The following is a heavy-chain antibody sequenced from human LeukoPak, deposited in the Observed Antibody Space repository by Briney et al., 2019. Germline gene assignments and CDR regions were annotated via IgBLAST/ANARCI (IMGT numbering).Heavy chain of an antibody. J-gene: IGHJ3*02. CDR1: GGSISTYY. CDR3: ARDNAFDI. Sequence: PSETLSLTCTVSGGSISTYYWSWIRLPCGKGLEWIGRIYTSGSTDYNPSVKSRVTISVDKSKNQFSLKLSSVTAADTAIYYCARDNAFDIWGQGTMVTVSS. CDR2: IYTSGST. V-gene: IGHV4-4*07.